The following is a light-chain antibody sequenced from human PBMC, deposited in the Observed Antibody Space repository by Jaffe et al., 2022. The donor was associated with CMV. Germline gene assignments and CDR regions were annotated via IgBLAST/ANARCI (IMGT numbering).Light chain of an antibody. CDR3: SSYAGINNWV. Sequence: QSALTQPPSASGSPGQSVTISCTGISSDVGGHNYVSWYQQHPGKAPKLIISEVTQRPSGVPDRFSGSKSGNTASLTVSGLQAEDEADYYCSSYAGINNWVFGGGTKVTVL. J-gene: IGLJ3*02. CDR2: EVT. V-gene: IGLV2-8*01. CDR1: SSDVGGHNY.